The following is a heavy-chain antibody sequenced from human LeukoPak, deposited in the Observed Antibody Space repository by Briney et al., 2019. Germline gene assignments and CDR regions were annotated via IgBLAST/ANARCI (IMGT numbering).Heavy chain of an antibody. V-gene: IGHV4-61*02. D-gene: IGHD3-22*01. CDR3: ARAIGWDYYDSSGPNDAFDI. CDR1: GGSISRGRYY. Sequence: PSETLSLTCTVSGGSISRGRYYWSWIRQPAGKGLEWIGRIYTSGSTNYNPSLKSRVTISVDTSKNQFSLKLSSVTAADTAVYYCARAIGWDYYDSSGPNDAFDIWGQGTMVTVSS. CDR2: IYTSGST. J-gene: IGHJ3*02.